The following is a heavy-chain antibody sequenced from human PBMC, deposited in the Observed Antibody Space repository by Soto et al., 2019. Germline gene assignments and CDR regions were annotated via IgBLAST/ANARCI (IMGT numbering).Heavy chain of an antibody. CDR2: ISSSSSTI. Sequence: GGSLRLSCAASGFTFSSYSMNWVRQAPGKGLEWVSYISSSSSTIYYADSVKGRFTISRDNAKNSLYLQMNSLRDEDTAVYYCARDNYYGSGSYLSYYYYGMDVWGQGTTVTVSS. CDR3: ARDNYYGSGSYLSYYYYGMDV. V-gene: IGHV3-48*02. CDR1: GFTFSSYS. D-gene: IGHD3-10*01. J-gene: IGHJ6*02.